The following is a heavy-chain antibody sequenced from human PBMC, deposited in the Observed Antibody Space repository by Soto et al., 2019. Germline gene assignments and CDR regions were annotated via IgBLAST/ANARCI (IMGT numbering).Heavy chain of an antibody. V-gene: IGHV1-8*01. D-gene: IGHD3-16*02. J-gene: IGHJ6*02. CDR1: GYTFTSYD. CDR3: ARGLYDYVWGSYRVYYYGMDV. Sequence: ASVKVSCKASGYTFTSYDINWVRQATGQGLEWMGWMNPNSGNTGYAQKFQGRVTMTRNTSISTAYMELSSLRSEDTAVYYCARGLYDYVWGSYRVYYYGMDVWGQGTTATVSS. CDR2: MNPNSGNT.